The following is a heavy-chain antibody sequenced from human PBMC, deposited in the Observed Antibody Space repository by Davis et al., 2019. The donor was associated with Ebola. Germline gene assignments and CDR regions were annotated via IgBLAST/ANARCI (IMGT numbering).Heavy chain of an antibody. CDR3: AKGGSSGWYEDY. Sequence: PGGSLRPSCAASGFTSSSYGMHWVRQAPGKGLEWVAVISYDGSNKYYADSVKGRFTISRDNSKNTLYLQMNSLRAEDTAVYYCAKGGSSGWYEDYWGQGTLVTVSS. CDR2: ISYDGSNK. V-gene: IGHV3-30*18. D-gene: IGHD6-19*01. J-gene: IGHJ4*02. CDR1: GFTSSSYG.